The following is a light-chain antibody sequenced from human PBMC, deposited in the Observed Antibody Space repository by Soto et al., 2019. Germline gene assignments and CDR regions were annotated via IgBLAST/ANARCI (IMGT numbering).Light chain of an antibody. CDR2: DAS. V-gene: IGKV1-5*02. CDR1: QSISSW. J-gene: IGKJ1*01. CDR3: QQYNSYSPAT. Sequence: DIQMTQSPSTLSASVGDRVIIICRASQSISSWLAWYQQKPGKAPKFLIYDASNLESGVPSRFSGSASGTEFTLTISSLQPDDFATYYCQQYNSYSPATFGQGTKVDI.